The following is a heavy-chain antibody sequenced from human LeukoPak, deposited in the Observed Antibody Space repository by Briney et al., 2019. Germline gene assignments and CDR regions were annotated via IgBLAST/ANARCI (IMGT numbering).Heavy chain of an antibody. CDR2: IDPEDGGT. CDR1: GYTFTKYY. CDR3: ARDLEWQQLPEDYYYYGMDV. V-gene: IGHV1-69-2*01. J-gene: IGHJ6*02. Sequence: GASVKVSCKASGYTFTKYYMHWVQQAPGKGLEWVGRIDPEDGGTIYAEKFKGRVTITADTSTDTAYMELRSLRSDDTAVYYCARDLEWQQLPEDYYYYGMDVWGQGTTVTVSS. D-gene: IGHD6-13*01.